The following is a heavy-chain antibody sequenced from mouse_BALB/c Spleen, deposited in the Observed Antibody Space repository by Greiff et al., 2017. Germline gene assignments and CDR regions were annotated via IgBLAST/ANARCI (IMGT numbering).Heavy chain of an antibody. V-gene: IGHV1-54*01. CDR3: ARSGYGNSFDY. J-gene: IGHJ2*01. D-gene: IGHD2-1*01. Sequence: LQESGAELVRPGTSVKVSCKASGYAFTNYLIEWVKQRPGQGLEWIGVINPGSGGTNYNEKFKGKATLTADKSSSTAYMQLSSLTSDDSAVYFCARSGYGNSFDYWGQGTTLTVSS. CDR2: INPGSGGT. CDR1: GYAFTNYL.